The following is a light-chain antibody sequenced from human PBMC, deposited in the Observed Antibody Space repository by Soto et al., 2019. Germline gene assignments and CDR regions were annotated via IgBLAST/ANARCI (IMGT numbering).Light chain of an antibody. J-gene: IGLJ2*01. V-gene: IGLV1-44*01. CDR3: AAWDDTLMGVV. Sequence: QSVLTQSPSASGTPGQRVTISCSGSSSNIGSNTVNWYQQLPGTAPKLLIYSNNQRPSGVPDRFSGSKSGTSASLAISGLQSEDEADYYCAAWDDTLMGVVFGGGTKLTVL. CDR1: SSNIGSNT. CDR2: SNN.